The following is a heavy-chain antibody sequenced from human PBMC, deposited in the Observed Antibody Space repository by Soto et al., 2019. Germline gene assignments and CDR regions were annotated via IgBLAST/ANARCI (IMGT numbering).Heavy chain of an antibody. CDR1: GFTFSSYE. CDR3: ARDRRHYGMDV. Sequence: EVQVVESGGGLVQPGGSLRLSCAASGFTFSSYEVNWVRQAPGKGLEWVSYISSSGSTIYHADSVKGRFTISRDNAKNSLYLQMNSLRAEDTAVYYCARDRRHYGMDVWGQGTTVTVSS. V-gene: IGHV3-48*03. J-gene: IGHJ6*02. CDR2: ISSSGSTI.